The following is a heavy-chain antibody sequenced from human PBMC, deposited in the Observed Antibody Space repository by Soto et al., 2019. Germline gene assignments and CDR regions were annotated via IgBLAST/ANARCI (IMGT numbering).Heavy chain of an antibody. CDR1: GYTFTSYG. V-gene: IGHV1-18*04. D-gene: IGHD3-10*02. CDR3: ASDHEMGSITMIGRLLKWSYYCGLDV. Sequence: ASVKVSCKASGYTFTSYGISWVRQAPGQGLEWMGWISAYNGNTNYAQKLQGRVTMTTDTSTSTAYMELRSLRSDDTAVYYCASDHEMGSITMIGRLLKWSYYCGLDVWGQGRTVSRSS. J-gene: IGHJ6*02. CDR2: ISAYNGNT.